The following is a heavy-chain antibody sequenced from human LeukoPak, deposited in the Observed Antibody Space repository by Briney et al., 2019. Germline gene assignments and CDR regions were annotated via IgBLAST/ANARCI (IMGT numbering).Heavy chain of an antibody. CDR1: GFTLSSYA. Sequence: GGSLRLSCAASGFTLSSYAMSWVRQAPGKGLEWVSAISGSGGSTYYADSVKGRFTISRDNSKNTLYLQMNSLRAEDTAVYYCARVVSSSWDFDYWGQGTLVTVSS. CDR2: ISGSGGST. CDR3: ARVVSSSWDFDY. D-gene: IGHD6-13*01. J-gene: IGHJ4*02. V-gene: IGHV3-23*01.